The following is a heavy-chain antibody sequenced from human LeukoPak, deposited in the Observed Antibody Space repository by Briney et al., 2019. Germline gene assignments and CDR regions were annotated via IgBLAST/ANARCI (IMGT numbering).Heavy chain of an antibody. D-gene: IGHD3-9*01. V-gene: IGHV4-59*08. CDR3: ARHAPAHFDFL. CDR1: GASISGYY. CDR2: IYYSGTT. J-gene: IGHJ4*02. Sequence: TSETLSLTCTVSGASISGYYCSWVRQPPGQGLEWIGYIYYSGTTSYNPSLRSRVTMSVDTSKNQFSLRLSSVTAADTAVYYCARHAPAHFDFLWGQGTLVTVSS.